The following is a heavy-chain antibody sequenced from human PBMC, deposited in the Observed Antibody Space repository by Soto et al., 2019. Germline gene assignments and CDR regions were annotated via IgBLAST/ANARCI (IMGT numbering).Heavy chain of an antibody. Sequence: PGGSLRLSCAASGFTFSSYGMHWVRQAPGKGLEWVAVISYDGSNKYYADSVKGRFTISRDNSKNTLYLQMNSLRAEDTAVYYCAKDREREAVAGTRIPDYWGQGTLVTVSS. CDR2: ISYDGSNK. D-gene: IGHD6-19*01. CDR3: AKDREREAVAGTRIPDY. V-gene: IGHV3-30*18. J-gene: IGHJ4*02. CDR1: GFTFSSYG.